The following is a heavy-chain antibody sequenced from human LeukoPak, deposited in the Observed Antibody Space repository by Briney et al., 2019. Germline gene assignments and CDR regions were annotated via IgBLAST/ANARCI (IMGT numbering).Heavy chain of an antibody. CDR1: GGSISSSSYY. Sequence: SETLSLTCTVSGGSISSSSYYWGWIRQPPGKGLEWIGSIYYSGSAYYNPSLKSRVTISVDTSKNQFSLKLSSVTAADTAVYYCASLAYSSGWTVLDYWGQGTLVTVSS. V-gene: IGHV4-39*07. J-gene: IGHJ4*02. CDR2: IYYSGSA. D-gene: IGHD6-19*01. CDR3: ASLAYSSGWTVLDY.